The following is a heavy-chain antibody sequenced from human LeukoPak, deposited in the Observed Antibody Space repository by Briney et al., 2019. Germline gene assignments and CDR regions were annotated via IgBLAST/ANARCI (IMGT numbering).Heavy chain of an antibody. V-gene: IGHV3-49*04. D-gene: IGHD3-22*01. CDR3: TRDPLYYYDSSGYYYGTVHYFDY. Sequence: GGSLRLSCTASGFTFGDYAMSWVRQAPGKGLEWVGFIRSKAYGGTTEYAASVKGRFTISRDDSKSIAYLQMNSLETEDTAVYYCTRDPLYYYDSSGYYYGTVHYFDYWGQGTLVTVSS. CDR1: GFTFGDYA. CDR2: IRSKAYGGTT. J-gene: IGHJ4*02.